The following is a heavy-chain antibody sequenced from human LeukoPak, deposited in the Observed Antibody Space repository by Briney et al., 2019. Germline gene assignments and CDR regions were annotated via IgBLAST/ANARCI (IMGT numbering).Heavy chain of an antibody. CDR2: ISSSGSTI. D-gene: IGHD4-17*01. J-gene: IGHJ4*02. Sequence: PGGSLRLSCAASGFTFSDYYMSWIRQAPGKGLEWVSYISSSGSTIYYADSVKGRFTISRDNATNSLYLQMNSLRAEDTAVYYCARAESVTENYFDYWGQGTLVTVSS. V-gene: IGHV3-11*04. CDR3: ARAESVTENYFDY. CDR1: GFTFSDYY.